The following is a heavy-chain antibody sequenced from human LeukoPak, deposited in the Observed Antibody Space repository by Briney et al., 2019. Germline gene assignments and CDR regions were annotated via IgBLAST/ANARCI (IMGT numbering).Heavy chain of an antibody. Sequence: GESLKISCKGSGYSFTSYWIGWVRQMPGKGLEWMGIIYPGDSDTRYSPSFQGQVTISADKSISTAYLQWSSLKASDTAMYYCARQIEYCGGDCEVRYWYFDLWGRGTLVTVST. V-gene: IGHV5-51*01. J-gene: IGHJ2*01. D-gene: IGHD2-21*01. CDR2: IYPGDSDT. CDR1: GYSFTSYW. CDR3: ARQIEYCGGDCEVRYWYFDL.